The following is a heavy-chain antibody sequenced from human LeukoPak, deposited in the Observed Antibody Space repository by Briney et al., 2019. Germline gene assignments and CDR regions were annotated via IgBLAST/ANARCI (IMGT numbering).Heavy chain of an antibody. CDR1: GGSISRYY. J-gene: IGHJ4*02. Sequence: SETLSLTCTVSGGSISRYYWSWIRQPPGKGLEWIAYIYYSGSTNYNPSLKGGVTISVETSKNQFSLKLSSVTAAETAVYFCASGGVDYYGSGTYYLMYYFDYWGQGALVTVSS. CDR2: IYYSGST. CDR3: ASGGVDYYGSGTYYLMYYFDY. D-gene: IGHD3-10*01. V-gene: IGHV4-59*01.